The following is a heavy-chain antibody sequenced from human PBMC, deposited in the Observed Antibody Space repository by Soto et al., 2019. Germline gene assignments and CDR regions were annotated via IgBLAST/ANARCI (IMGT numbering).Heavy chain of an antibody. Sequence: QVQLVQSGAEVKKPGSSVKVSCKASGGTFSSYAISWVRQAPGQGLEWMGGIIPSFGTANYAQKFQGRVTITADKSTSTAYKELSSLRSEDTAVYYYAKIAAAGYYYYGMDVWGQGTTVTVSS. J-gene: IGHJ6*02. CDR3: AKIAAAGYYYYGMDV. V-gene: IGHV1-69*06. CDR1: GGTFSSYA. CDR2: IIPSFGTA. D-gene: IGHD6-13*01.